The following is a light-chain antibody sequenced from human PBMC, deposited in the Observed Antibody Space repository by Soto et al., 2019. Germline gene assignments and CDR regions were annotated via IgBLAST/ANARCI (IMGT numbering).Light chain of an antibody. CDR3: SSYTSNNFYV. V-gene: IGLV2-14*01. J-gene: IGLJ1*01. CDR1: GSDIGAYNY. Sequence: QSVLTQPASVSGSPGQSITISCTGTGSDIGAYNYVSWYQQHPGKAPKLMIYEVGDRPSGLSNRFSGSKSGNTASLTISRLQAEDEADYYCSSYTSNNFYVFGTGTKVTVL. CDR2: EVG.